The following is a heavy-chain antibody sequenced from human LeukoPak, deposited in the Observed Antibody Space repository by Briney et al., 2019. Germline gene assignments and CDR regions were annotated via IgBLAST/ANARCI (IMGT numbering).Heavy chain of an antibody. CDR1: GFTFNSYW. J-gene: IGHJ6*03. CDR2: INSDGRST. D-gene: IGHD6-19*01. V-gene: IGHV3-74*01. CDR3: ARDHLSSGSSPDYYYYYYMDV. Sequence: GGSLRLSCAASGFTFNSYWMHWVRQAPGKGLVWVSRINSDGRSTSYADSVKGRFTISRDNAKNTLYLQMNSLRAEDTAVYYCARDHLSSGSSPDYYYYYYMDVWGKGTTVTISS.